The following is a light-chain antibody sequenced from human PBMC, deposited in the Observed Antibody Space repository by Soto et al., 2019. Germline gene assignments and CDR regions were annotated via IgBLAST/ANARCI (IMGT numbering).Light chain of an antibody. CDR2: EVS. CDR3: SSYTTYSALHV. CDR1: SSDVGGYNY. Sequence: QSALTQPASVSGSPGQSITISCTGTSSDVGGYNYVSWYQQHPGKAPKLMIFEVSNRPSGVSNRFSGSKSGNTASLTISGLQPEDDAAYYCSSYTTYSALHVFGTGTKLTVL. V-gene: IGLV2-14*01. J-gene: IGLJ1*01.